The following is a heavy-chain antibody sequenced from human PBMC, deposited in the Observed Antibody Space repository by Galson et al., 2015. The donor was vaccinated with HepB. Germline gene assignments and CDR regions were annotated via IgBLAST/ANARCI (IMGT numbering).Heavy chain of an antibody. CDR3: ARDLRADFWSVYSAGYYYYGMDV. J-gene: IGHJ6*02. Sequence: SVKVSCKASGYTFTSYGISWVRQAPGQGLEWMGWISAYNGNTNYAQKLQGRVTMTTDTSTSTAYMELRSLRSDDTAVYYCARDLRADFWSVYSAGYYYYGMDVWGQGTTVTVSS. D-gene: IGHD3-3*01. CDR2: ISAYNGNT. CDR1: GYTFTSYG. V-gene: IGHV1-18*04.